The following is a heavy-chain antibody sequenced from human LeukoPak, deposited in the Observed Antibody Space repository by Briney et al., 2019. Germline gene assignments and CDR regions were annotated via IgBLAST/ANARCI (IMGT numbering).Heavy chain of an antibody. V-gene: IGHV3-48*03. D-gene: IGHD3-9*01. CDR2: ISSSGSTI. J-gene: IGHJ6*03. CDR3: ARDSGPEYYDILTGYSYYYYYMDV. CDR1: GFTFSSYE. Sequence: GGSLRLSCATSGFTFSSYEMNWVRQAPGKGLEWVSYISSSGSTIYYADSVKGRFTISRDNAKNSLYLQMNSLRAEDTAVYYCARDSGPEYYDILTGYSYYYYYMDVWGKGTTVTISS.